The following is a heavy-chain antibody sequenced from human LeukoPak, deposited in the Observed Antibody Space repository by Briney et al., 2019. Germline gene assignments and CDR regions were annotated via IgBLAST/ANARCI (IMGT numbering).Heavy chain of an antibody. CDR2: IEYSGTTR. Sequence: GGSLRLSCATSTFTFSSYSMNWVRQAPGKGLEWVSYIEYSGTTRYYADSVKGRFTVSRDNAKNSLYLQMSSLRDEDTAVYYCARISGFTLDYWGQGTLVTVSS. J-gene: IGHJ4*02. CDR3: ARISGFTLDY. CDR1: TFTFSSYS. V-gene: IGHV3-48*02.